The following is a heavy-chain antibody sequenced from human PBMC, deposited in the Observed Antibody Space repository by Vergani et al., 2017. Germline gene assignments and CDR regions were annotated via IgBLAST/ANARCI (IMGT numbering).Heavy chain of an antibody. Sequence: VQLVEYGGGLVQPGRSLRLSCAASGFTFDDYAMHWVRQAPGKGLEWVSGINWNSDSIAYADSVKGRFTISRDNARNSLYLQMNSLKTEDTALYYCVKDIAASGNYWYFDLWGRGTLVTVSS. V-gene: IGHV3-9*01. J-gene: IGHJ2*01. CDR2: INWNSDSI. D-gene: IGHD6-13*01. CDR3: VKDIAASGNYWYFDL. CDR1: GFTFDDYA.